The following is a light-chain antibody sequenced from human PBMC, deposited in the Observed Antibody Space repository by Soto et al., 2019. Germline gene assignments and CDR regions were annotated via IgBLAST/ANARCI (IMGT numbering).Light chain of an antibody. J-gene: IGKJ3*01. V-gene: IGKV3-11*01. Sequence: EIVLTQSPATLSLSPGERATLSCRASQSVGSYLAWYQQKPGQTPRLLIYDASNRATGIPARFSGSGSATDFALTISTLEPEDFAVYYCHQRYNWPFTFGPGTKVDI. CDR3: HQRYNWPFT. CDR1: QSVGSY. CDR2: DAS.